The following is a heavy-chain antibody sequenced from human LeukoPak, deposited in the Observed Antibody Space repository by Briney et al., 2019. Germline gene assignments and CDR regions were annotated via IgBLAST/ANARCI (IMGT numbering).Heavy chain of an antibody. J-gene: IGHJ4*02. CDR2: ISASGGST. D-gene: IGHD6-19*01. V-gene: IGHV3-23*01. Sequence: GGSLRPSCAASGFTFSSYSMNWVRQAPGKGLEWVSGISASGGSTYHADSVKGRFTISRDKSKNTLYLQMNSLRDEDTAVYYCARGVGSGWYSDYWGQGTLVTVSS. CDR3: ARGVGSGWYSDY. CDR1: GFTFSSYS.